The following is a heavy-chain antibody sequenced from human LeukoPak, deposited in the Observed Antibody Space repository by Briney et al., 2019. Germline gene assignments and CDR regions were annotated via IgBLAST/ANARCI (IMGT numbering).Heavy chain of an antibody. J-gene: IGHJ4*02. CDR1: GFTFSNYA. Sequence: PGGSLRLSCAASGFTFSNYAINWVRQAPGKGLEWVAYISGTSASIYYADFVKGRFSIARDNAKNSVYLQMNSLRAEDTAVYYCARDEPGGGATTNDYWGQGTLVTVSS. V-gene: IGHV3-48*01. CDR3: ARDEPGGGATTNDY. CDR2: ISGTSASI. D-gene: IGHD1-26*01.